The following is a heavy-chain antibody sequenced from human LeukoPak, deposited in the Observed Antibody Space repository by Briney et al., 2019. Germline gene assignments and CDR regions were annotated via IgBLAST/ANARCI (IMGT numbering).Heavy chain of an antibody. Sequence: SETLSLTCTVSGGSIGGYYWSRVRQSPGKGLEWIGYIYYSGSVNYNPSLKSRVSLSIDTSKNQFSLKLRSVTAADTGVYYCARADTPRSYYDRSGFYNYYGMDVWGQGTTVTVSS. CDR3: ARADTPRSYYDRSGFYNYYGMDV. D-gene: IGHD3-22*01. CDR1: GGSIGGYY. V-gene: IGHV4-59*01. CDR2: IYYSGSV. J-gene: IGHJ6*02.